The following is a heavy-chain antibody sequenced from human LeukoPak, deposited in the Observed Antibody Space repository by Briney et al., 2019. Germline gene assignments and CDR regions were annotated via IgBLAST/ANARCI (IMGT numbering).Heavy chain of an antibody. Sequence: AAVKVSCKASGYTFTGYYMHWVRQAPGQGLEWMGWINPNSGGTNYAQKFQGRVTMTGDTSISTAYMELSSLRSDDTAVYYCARWYGGTLGAFDIWGQGTMVTVSS. D-gene: IGHD4-23*01. CDR1: GYTFTGYY. CDR2: INPNSGGT. CDR3: ARWYGGTLGAFDI. J-gene: IGHJ3*02. V-gene: IGHV1-2*02.